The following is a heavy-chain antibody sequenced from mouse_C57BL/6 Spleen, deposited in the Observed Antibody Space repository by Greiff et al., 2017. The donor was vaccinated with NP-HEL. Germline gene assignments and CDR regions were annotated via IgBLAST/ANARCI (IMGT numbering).Heavy chain of an antibody. V-gene: IGHV1-81*01. CDR3: AKDDYDYWFAY. D-gene: IGHD2-4*01. Sequence: LVESGAELARPGASVKLSCKASGYTFTSYGISWVKQRTGQGLEWIGEIYPGSGTTYYTEKFTGQATLNADKSSSTASMAIRSLTSEDSADYFCAKDDYDYWFAYWGQGTLVTVSA. CDR1: GYTFTSYG. J-gene: IGHJ3*01. CDR2: IYPGSGTT.